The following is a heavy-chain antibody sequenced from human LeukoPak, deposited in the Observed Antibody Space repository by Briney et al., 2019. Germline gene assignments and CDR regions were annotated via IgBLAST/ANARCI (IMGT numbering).Heavy chain of an antibody. CDR2: IYVTGN. Sequence: SETLSLTCTVSGDSIGTYYWSWVRQSPGKGLEWIGYIYVTGNRYNPYLQSRVTISVDTSRNQFFLKMSSVTAADTAVYYCARHIGGGIEDMDVWGKGTKVTVSS. CDR1: GDSIGTYY. V-gene: IGHV4-59*08. D-gene: IGHD3-16*02. J-gene: IGHJ6*03. CDR3: ARHIGGGIEDMDV.